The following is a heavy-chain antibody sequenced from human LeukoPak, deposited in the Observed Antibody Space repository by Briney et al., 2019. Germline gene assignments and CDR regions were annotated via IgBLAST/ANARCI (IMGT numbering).Heavy chain of an antibody. Sequence: GGSLRLSCAASGFTVSSNYMSWVRQAPGKGLEWVSIICSGGSTYYADSVKGRFTISRHNSKNTLYLQMISLRDEDMAVYYCAREVGGSAFDIWGQGTMVTVSS. J-gene: IGHJ3*02. CDR1: GFTVSSNY. CDR2: ICSGGST. D-gene: IGHD3-16*01. CDR3: AREVGGSAFDI. V-gene: IGHV3-53*04.